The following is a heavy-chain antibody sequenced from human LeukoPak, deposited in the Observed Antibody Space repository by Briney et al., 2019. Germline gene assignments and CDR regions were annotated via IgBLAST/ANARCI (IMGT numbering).Heavy chain of an antibody. D-gene: IGHD6-25*01. Sequence: SETLSLTCTVSGGSISSSSYYWGWIRQPPGKGLEWIGSIYYSGSTYYNPSLKSRVTISVDTSKNQFSLKLSSVTAADTAVYYCARHEARIAAGLFDYWGQGTLVTVSS. V-gene: IGHV4-39*01. CDR1: GGSISSSSYY. CDR3: ARHEARIAAGLFDY. CDR2: IYYSGST. J-gene: IGHJ4*02.